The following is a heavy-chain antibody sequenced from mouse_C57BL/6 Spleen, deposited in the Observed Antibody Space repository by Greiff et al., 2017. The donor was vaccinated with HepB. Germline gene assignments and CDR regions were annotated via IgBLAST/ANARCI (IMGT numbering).Heavy chain of an antibody. Sequence: EVKVVESGGGLVKPGGSLKLSCAASGFTFSDYGMHWVRQAPEKGLEWVAYISSGSSTIYYADTVKGRFTISRDNAKNTLFLQMTSLRSEDTAMYYCARGYYGSYWYFDVWGTGTTVTVSS. V-gene: IGHV5-17*01. J-gene: IGHJ1*03. CDR2: ISSGSSTI. CDR3: ARGYYGSYWYFDV. D-gene: IGHD1-1*01. CDR1: GFTFSDYG.